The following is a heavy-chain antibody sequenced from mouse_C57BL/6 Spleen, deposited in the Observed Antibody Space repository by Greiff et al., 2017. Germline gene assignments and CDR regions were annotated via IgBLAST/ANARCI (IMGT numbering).Heavy chain of an antibody. Sequence: QVQLQQPGAELVKPGASVKMSCKASGYTFTSYWITWVKQRPGQGLEWIGDIYPGSGSTNYNEKFKSKATLTVDTSSSTAYMQRSSLTSEYSAVYYCARDSIYPWYFDVWGTGTTVTVAS. V-gene: IGHV1-55*01. D-gene: IGHD2-5*01. CDR2: IYPGSGST. CDR1: GYTFTSYW. CDR3: ARDSIYPWYFDV. J-gene: IGHJ1*03.